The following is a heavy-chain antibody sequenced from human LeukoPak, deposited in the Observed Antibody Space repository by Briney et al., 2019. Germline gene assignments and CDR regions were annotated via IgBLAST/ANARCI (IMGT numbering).Heavy chain of an antibody. D-gene: IGHD3-22*01. J-gene: IGHJ4*02. CDR3: GKDDGYYRPDF. Sequence: PGRSLTLSCAASGFTFSNYGMHWVRQAPGKGLEWVAAIWSDGSNKYYAGPVKGRFTISRDTSKSTLYLQMNSLRAEDTAVYYCGKDDGYYRPDFWGQGTLVTVSS. V-gene: IGHV3-33*06. CDR2: IWSDGSNK. CDR1: GFTFSNYG.